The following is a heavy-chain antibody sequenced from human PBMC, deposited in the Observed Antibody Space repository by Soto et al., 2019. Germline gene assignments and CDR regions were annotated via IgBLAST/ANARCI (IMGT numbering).Heavy chain of an antibody. CDR1: GFIFSSYG. CDR2: INYDGSNK. CDR3: ARCKQKVMHCGLDV. V-gene: IGHV3-33*01. D-gene: IGHD2-21*01. Sequence: QVTLVESGGGAVQRGRSLRVSCAASGFIFSSYGMHWVRQAPGKGLEWVAFINYDGSNKFYGDAVKGRFTISRDNSKNMVHLQMNSLRGEDTAVYYCARCKQKVMHCGLDVWGHGATVTVSS. J-gene: IGHJ6*02.